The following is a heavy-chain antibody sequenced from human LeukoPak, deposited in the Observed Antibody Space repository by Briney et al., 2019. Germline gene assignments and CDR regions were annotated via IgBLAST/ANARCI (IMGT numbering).Heavy chain of an antibody. CDR1: GGSISSGDYY. CDR2: IYYSGST. J-gene: IGHJ4*02. Sequence: SQTLSLTCTVSGGSISSGDYYWSWIRQPPGKGLEWIGYIYYSGSTYYNPSLKSRVTISVNTSKNQFSLKLRPVTAADTAVYYCARYCSSTSCYTEGFDYWGQGTLVTVSS. D-gene: IGHD2-2*02. CDR3: ARYCSSTSCYTEGFDY. V-gene: IGHV4-30-4*08.